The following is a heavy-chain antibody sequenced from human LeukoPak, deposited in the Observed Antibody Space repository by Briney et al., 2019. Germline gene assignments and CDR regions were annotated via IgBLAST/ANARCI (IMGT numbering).Heavy chain of an antibody. V-gene: IGHV4-38-2*02. CDR1: SYSISNSAYY. CDR3: VRGGPGYQLRYHDAFDI. CDR2: IYHSGST. Sequence: SETLSLTCTVSSYSISNSAYYWGWIRQPPGKGLEWIGSIYHSGSTHYTPSLKSRVTISLDMSKNQFSLKLSSATAADTAVYYCVRGGPGYQLRYHDAFDIWGQGTMVTVSS. D-gene: IGHD2-2*02. J-gene: IGHJ3*02.